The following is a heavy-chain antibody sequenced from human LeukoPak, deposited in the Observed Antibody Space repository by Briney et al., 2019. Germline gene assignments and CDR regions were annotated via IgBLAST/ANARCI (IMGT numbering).Heavy chain of an antibody. CDR1: GFTFSSYG. J-gene: IGHJ3*02. CDR3: ARAVDTAMVYAFDI. V-gene: IGHV3-33*08. Sequence: GRSLRLSCAASGFTFSSYGMHWVRQAPGKGLEWVAVIWYDGSNKYYADSVKGRFTISRDNSKNTLYLQMNSPRAEDTAVYYCARAVDTAMVYAFDIWGQGTMVTVSS. D-gene: IGHD5-18*01. CDR2: IWYDGSNK.